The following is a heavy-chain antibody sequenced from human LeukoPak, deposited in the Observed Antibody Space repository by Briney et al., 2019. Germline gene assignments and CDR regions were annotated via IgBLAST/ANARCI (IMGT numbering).Heavy chain of an antibody. V-gene: IGHV3-11*06. CDR2: ISSSSSYT. D-gene: IGHD3-22*01. Sequence: GGSLRLSCATSGFTFSDYYMSWIRQAPGKGLEWVSYISSSSSYTNYADSVKGQFTISRDNAKNLLYLQMNSLRAEDTAVYYCARDSDYYDRDCHKYWGQGTLVTVSS. CDR1: GFTFSDYY. J-gene: IGHJ4*02. CDR3: ARDSDYYDRDCHKY.